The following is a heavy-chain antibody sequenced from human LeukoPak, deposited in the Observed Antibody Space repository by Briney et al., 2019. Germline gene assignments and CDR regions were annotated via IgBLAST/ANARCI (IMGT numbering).Heavy chain of an antibody. CDR3: ARVKDPGGYYYYYYMDV. D-gene: IGHD3-16*01. J-gene: IGHJ6*03. Sequence: SETLSLTCAVYGGSFSGYYWSWIRQPPGKGLEWIGEINHSGGTKYNPSLKSRVTISVDTSKNQFSLKLSSVTAADTAMYYCARVKDPGGYYYYYYMDVWGKGTTVTISS. CDR1: GGSFSGYY. V-gene: IGHV4-34*01. CDR2: INHSGGT.